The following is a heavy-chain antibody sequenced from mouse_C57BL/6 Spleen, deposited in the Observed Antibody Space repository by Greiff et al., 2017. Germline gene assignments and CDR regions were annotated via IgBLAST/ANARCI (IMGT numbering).Heavy chain of an antibody. Sequence: EVMLVESGGGLVQPGGSLSLSCAASGFTFTDYYMSWVRQPPGKALEWLGFIRNKANGYTTEYSASVKGRFTISRDNSQSILYLQMNALRAEDSATYYCARSIYYDSLDYWGQGTTLTVSS. CDR2: IRNKANGYTT. V-gene: IGHV7-3*01. D-gene: IGHD2-4*01. CDR1: GFTFTDYY. CDR3: ARSIYYDSLDY. J-gene: IGHJ2*01.